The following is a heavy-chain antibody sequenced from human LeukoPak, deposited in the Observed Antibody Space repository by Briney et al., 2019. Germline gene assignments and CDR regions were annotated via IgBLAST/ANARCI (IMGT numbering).Heavy chain of an antibody. V-gene: IGHV3-23*01. Sequence: PGGSLRLSCAASGFTFRSYAMNWVRQAPGKGLEWVSAISADGDSTYYADSVKGRFTISRDNSKNTLYLQMNSLRAEDTAVYYCAKGLGYSSSWPIDYWGQGTLVTVSS. CDR1: GFTFRSYA. CDR2: ISADGDST. J-gene: IGHJ4*02. CDR3: AKGLGYSSSWPIDY. D-gene: IGHD6-13*01.